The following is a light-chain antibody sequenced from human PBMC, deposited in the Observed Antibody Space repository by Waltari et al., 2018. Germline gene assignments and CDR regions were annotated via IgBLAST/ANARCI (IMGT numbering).Light chain of an antibody. Sequence: SYELTQPPSVSVSPGQTARITCSGDALPKNYAYWYQQKSGQAPVLVIYEDIKRPSGIPERRSGSSSGTMATLTISGAQVEDEADYYCFSIDSSGNYRVFGGGTKLTVL. V-gene: IGLV3-10*01. CDR1: ALPKNY. CDR3: FSIDSSGNYRV. J-gene: IGLJ3*02. CDR2: EDI.